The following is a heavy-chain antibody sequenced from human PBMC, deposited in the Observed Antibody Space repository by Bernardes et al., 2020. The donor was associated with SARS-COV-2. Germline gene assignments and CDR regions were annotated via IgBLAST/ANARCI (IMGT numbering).Heavy chain of an antibody. V-gene: IGHV3-33*01. J-gene: IGHJ6*02. CDR2: IWYDGNKK. CDR1: GFSFSSFG. D-gene: IGHD2-15*01. CDR3: AREIVVVPVSTRRTYGLDL. Sequence: SLRLSCAASGFSFSSFGLHWVRQAPGKGLEWVALIWYDGNKKYYAESVKGRFTISRDNSKNTLYLQMNSLIAEDTAVYYCAREIVVVPVSTRRTYGLDLWGQGTTVTVSS.